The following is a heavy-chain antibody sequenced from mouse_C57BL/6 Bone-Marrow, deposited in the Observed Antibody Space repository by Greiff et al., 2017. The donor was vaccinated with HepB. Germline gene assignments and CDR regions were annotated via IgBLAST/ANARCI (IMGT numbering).Heavy chain of an antibody. V-gene: IGHV1-85*01. CDR3: ARSLTGYAMDY. CDR2: IYPRDGST. D-gene: IGHD4-1*01. CDR1: GYTFTSYD. J-gene: IGHJ4*01. Sequence: VQLVESGPELVKPGASVKLSCKASGYTFTSYDINWVKQRPGQGLEWIGWIYPRDGSTKYNEKFKGKATLTVDTSSSTAYMELHSLTSEDSAVYFCARSLTGYAMDYWGQGTSVTVSS.